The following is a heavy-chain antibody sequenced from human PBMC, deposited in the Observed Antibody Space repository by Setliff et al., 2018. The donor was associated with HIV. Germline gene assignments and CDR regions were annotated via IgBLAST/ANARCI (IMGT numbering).Heavy chain of an antibody. J-gene: IGHJ4*02. Sequence: ASVKVSCKASGYTFTNYGVSWVRQAPGQGLEWLGWINTNTGNPTYAQGFTGRFVFSLDTSVSTAYLQISSLKAEDTAVYYCARYQYCSGGSCPPDYWGQGTLVTVS. CDR2: INTNTGNP. V-gene: IGHV7-4-1*02. CDR1: GYTFTNYG. D-gene: IGHD2-15*01. CDR3: ARYQYCSGGSCPPDY.